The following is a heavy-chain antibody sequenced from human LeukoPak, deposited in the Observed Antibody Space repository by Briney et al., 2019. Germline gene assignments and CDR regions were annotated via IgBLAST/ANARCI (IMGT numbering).Heavy chain of an antibody. J-gene: IGHJ4*02. D-gene: IGHD1-26*01. V-gene: IGHV4-59*01. CDR2: IYYSGST. CDR3: ARGIRTMGASFGY. Sequence: SETLSLTCTVSGGSISSYYWSWIRQRPGKGLEWVGYIYYSGSTNYNPSLKSRVTISVDTSKNQFSLKLSSVTAADTAMYYCARGIRTMGASFGYWGQGTLVTVSS. CDR1: GGSISSYY.